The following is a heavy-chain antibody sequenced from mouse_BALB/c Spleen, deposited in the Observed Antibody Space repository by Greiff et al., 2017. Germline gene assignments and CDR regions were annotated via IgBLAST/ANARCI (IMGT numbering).Heavy chain of an antibody. CDR3: ARRGNYCYAMDY. CDR2: LSSGSSTI. CDR1: GFTFSSFG. D-gene: IGHD2-1*01. Sequence: EVKLVESGGGLVQPGGSRKLSCAASGFTFSSFGMHWVRQTPETGLEWVAYLSSGSSTIYYADTVKGRFTISRDNPKNTLFLQMTSLRSEDTAMYYCARRGNYCYAMDYWGQGTSVTVSA. J-gene: IGHJ4*01. V-gene: IGHV5-17*02.